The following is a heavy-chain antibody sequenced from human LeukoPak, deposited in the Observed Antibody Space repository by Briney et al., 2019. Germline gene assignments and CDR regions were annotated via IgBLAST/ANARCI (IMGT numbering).Heavy chain of an antibody. CDR1: GFTLSSNY. D-gene: IGHD3-10*01. CDR3: ARDLTLPLSGSGSYRDY. CDR2: IYSGGST. V-gene: IGHV3-66*01. J-gene: IGHJ4*02. Sequence: PGGSLRLSCAASGFTLSSNYMSRVRQAPGQGLEWVSVIYSGGSTYYADSVKGRFTISRDNSKNTLYLQMNSLRAEDTAVYYCARDLTLPLSGSGSYRDYWGQGTLVTVSS.